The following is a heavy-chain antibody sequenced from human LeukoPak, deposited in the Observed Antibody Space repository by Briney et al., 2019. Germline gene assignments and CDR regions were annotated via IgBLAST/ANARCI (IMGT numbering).Heavy chain of an antibody. D-gene: IGHD2-21*01. CDR2: ISWNSGSI. J-gene: IGHJ3*02. Sequence: GGSLRLSCAASGFTFDDYAMNWVRQAPGKGLEWVSGISWNSGSIAYADSVKGRFTISRDNAKNSLYLQMNSLRAEDTALYYCARESLIRTSGAFDIWGQGTMVTVSS. CDR3: ARESLIRTSGAFDI. V-gene: IGHV3-9*01. CDR1: GFTFDDYA.